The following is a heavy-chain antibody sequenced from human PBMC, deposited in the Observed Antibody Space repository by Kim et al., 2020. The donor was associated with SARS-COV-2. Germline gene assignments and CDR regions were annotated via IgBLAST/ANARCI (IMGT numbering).Heavy chain of an antibody. Sequence: GGSLRLSCAASGFTFGDSAMHWVRQAPGKGLEWVSGISWNSGSIGYADSVKGRFTISRDNANNSLYLQMNSLRVEDRALYYCARDYYGSVNARDDYWGQGTLVTVPS. CDR3: ARDYYGSVNARDDY. CDR1: GFTFGDSA. J-gene: IGHJ4*02. CDR2: ISWNSGSI. D-gene: IGHD3-10*01. V-gene: IGHV3-9*01.